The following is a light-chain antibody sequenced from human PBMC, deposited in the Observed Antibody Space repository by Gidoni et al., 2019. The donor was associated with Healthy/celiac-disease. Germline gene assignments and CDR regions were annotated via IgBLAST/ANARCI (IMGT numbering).Light chain of an antibody. CDR1: QSVSSY. J-gene: IGKJ4*01. CDR2: DAS. Sequence: EIVFSQSPPTLSLSPGERATLSCRASQSVSSYLAWYQQKPGQAPRLLIYDASNRATGIPARFSGSGSGTDFTLTISSLEPEDFAVYYCQQRSNWPPRLTFGGXTKVEIK. V-gene: IGKV3-11*01. CDR3: QQRSNWPPRLT.